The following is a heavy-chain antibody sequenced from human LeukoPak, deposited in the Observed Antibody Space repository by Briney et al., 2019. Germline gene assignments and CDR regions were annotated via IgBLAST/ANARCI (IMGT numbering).Heavy chain of an antibody. J-gene: IGHJ3*02. V-gene: IGHV3-23*01. D-gene: IGHD3-10*01. CDR1: GFTFSSYA. CDR2: ISGSGGST. CDR3: ASLWFRANDAFDI. Sequence: GGSLRLSCAASGFTFSSYAMSWVRQAPGKGLEWVSAISGSGGSTYYADSVKGRFTISRDNSKNTPYLQMNSLRAEDTAVYYCASLWFRANDAFDIWGQGTMVTVSS.